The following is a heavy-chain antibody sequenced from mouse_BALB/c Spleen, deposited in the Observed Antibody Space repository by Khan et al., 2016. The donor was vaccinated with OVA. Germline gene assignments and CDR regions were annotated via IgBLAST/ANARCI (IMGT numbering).Heavy chain of an antibody. Sequence: QIQLVQSGAELVRPGASVNLSCKTSGYIFTSYWIHWVKQRPGQGLEWIARIYPGTNNTYYNEKFKDKVTLTADKSSSTAYMQLSSLKSEDSAVYFCAREDALYYFDYWGQGTTLTVSS. CDR2: IYPGTNNT. J-gene: IGHJ2*01. V-gene: IGHV1-76*01. CDR3: AREDALYYFDY. CDR1: GYIFTSYW.